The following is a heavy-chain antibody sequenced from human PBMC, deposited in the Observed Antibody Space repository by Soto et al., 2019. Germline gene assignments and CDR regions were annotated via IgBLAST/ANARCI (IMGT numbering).Heavy chain of an antibody. CDR1: GASISSYY. V-gene: IGHV4-59*01. CDR2: VYYSGSP. Sequence: PSETLSLTCTVSGASISSYYWGWIRQPPGKGLEWIGYVYYSGSPDYNASLKSRVTISLDTSKNQVSLKLSSVTAADTAVYYCAREGSVGWYYFDYWGQGALVTVSS. J-gene: IGHJ4*02. CDR3: AREGSVGWYYFDY. D-gene: IGHD6-19*01.